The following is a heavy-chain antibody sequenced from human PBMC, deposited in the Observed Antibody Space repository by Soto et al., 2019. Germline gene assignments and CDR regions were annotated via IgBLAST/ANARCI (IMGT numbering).Heavy chain of an antibody. Sequence: EVQLVEYGGGLVQPGGSLRLSCAASGFTFSSYWMHWVCQAPGEGLVWVSRINIVGSSTNYADSVKGRFTISRDNAKNPLYLQMENLRAADTAIYYCARFRVPIWGQGTMVTVST. CDR3: ARFRVPI. V-gene: IGHV3-74*01. CDR2: INIVGSST. D-gene: IGHD3-3*01. CDR1: GFTFSSYW. J-gene: IGHJ3*02.